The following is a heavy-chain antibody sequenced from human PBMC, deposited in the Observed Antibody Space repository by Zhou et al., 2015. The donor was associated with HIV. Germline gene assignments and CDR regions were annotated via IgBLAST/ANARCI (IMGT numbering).Heavy chain of an antibody. Sequence: QEQLVQSGADVKKPGASVKVSCRTSGYNFTDFYMHWVRQAPGQGPEWMGWINPNTGGTESAPKFQGRVTMTRDTSISTAYMELSRLRSDDTAVYYCAGTLHRSSFSSFDYVGPGNPGHRLL. CDR3: AGTLHRSSFSSFDY. CDR2: INPNTGGT. D-gene: IGHD6-13*01. CDR1: GYNFTDFY. J-gene: IGHJ4*02. V-gene: IGHV1-2*02.